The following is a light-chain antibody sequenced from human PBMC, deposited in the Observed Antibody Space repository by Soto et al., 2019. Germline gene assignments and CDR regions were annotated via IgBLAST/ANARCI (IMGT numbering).Light chain of an antibody. Sequence: ESVLTQSPGTMSLSPGERATLSCRASQSVSSNYLAWYQQKPGQAPRLLIYGASTRATGIPDRFSGSGSGTDFTLTISRLEPEDSAVYYCQQYGSSPTCTFGQGTKGEIK. CDR1: QSVSSNY. CDR2: GAS. CDR3: QQYGSSPTCT. J-gene: IGKJ1*01. V-gene: IGKV3-20*01.